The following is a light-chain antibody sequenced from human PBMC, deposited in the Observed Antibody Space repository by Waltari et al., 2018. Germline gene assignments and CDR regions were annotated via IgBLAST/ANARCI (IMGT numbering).Light chain of an antibody. CDR3: MQGTHWPPA. J-gene: IGKJ3*01. Sequence: DVVLTQSPLSLPVTLGQPASTSCRSTQSLVHSDGNTYFNWCHQRPGQSPMRLIYKVASRDAGVPYRFSGSGSGTDFTLKISRVEAEDVGVYYCMQGTHWPPAFGPGTKVDIK. CDR1: QSLVHSDGNTY. V-gene: IGKV2-30*02. CDR2: KVA.